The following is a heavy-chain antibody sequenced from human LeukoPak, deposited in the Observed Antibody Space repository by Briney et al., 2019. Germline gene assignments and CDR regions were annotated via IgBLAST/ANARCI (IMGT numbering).Heavy chain of an antibody. CDR3: ARDACSSTSCKYGLDV. Sequence: GGSLRLSCAASGFTFSSYAMHWVRQAPGKGLEWVAVISYDGSNKYYADSVKGRFTISRDNSKNTLDLQMNSLRAEDTAVYYCARDACSSTSCKYGLDVRGKGTTVTVSS. D-gene: IGHD2-2*01. V-gene: IGHV3-30*04. J-gene: IGHJ6*04. CDR2: ISYDGSNK. CDR1: GFTFSSYA.